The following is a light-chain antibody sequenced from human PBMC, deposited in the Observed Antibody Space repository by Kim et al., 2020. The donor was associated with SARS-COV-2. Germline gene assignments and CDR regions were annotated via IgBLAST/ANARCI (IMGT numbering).Light chain of an antibody. J-gene: IGKJ1*01. CDR3: LQHHAYPRT. V-gene: IGKV1-17*01. CDR2: GAP. CDR1: QGIRND. Sequence: DIQMTQSPSSLSASLGDRVTITCRASQGIRNDVGWYQQKPGKAPTRLIYGAPTLQSGVPSRFSGSGSGTEFTLTISSLQPEDFATYYCLQHHAYPRTFGQGTKVDIK.